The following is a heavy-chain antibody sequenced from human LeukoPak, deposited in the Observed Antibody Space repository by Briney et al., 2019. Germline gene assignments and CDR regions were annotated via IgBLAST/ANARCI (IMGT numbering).Heavy chain of an antibody. V-gene: IGHV3-23*01. CDR2: ISGSGGST. Sequence: PGGSLRLSCAASGFTFSSYWMSWVRQAPGKGLEWVSAISGSGGSTYYADSVKGRFTISRDNSKNTLYLQMNSLRAEDTAVYYCAKDHDSSGYYAKLDYFDYWGQGTLVTVSS. CDR1: GFTFSSYW. CDR3: AKDHDSSGYYAKLDYFDY. D-gene: IGHD3-22*01. J-gene: IGHJ4*02.